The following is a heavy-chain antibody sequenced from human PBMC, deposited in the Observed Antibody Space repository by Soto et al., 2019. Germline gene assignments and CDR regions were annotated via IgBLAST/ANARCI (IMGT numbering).Heavy chain of an antibody. CDR1: RFTFSSYA. D-gene: IGHD6-6*01. CDR2: ISDDGSNK. V-gene: IGHV3-30-3*01. CDR3: AREPYSSSSQGPYFDH. Sequence: PGGSLRLSCAASRFTFSSYAMWWFRQAPDKGLEWVAVISDDGSNKYYAESVKGRFTISRDNSKKTLYVQMNSLRVEDTAVYYCAREPYSSSSQGPYFDHWGQGTLVTVSS. J-gene: IGHJ4*02.